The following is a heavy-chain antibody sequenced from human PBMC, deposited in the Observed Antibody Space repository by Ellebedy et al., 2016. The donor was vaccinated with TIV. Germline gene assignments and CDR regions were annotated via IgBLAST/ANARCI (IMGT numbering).Heavy chain of an antibody. Sequence: PGGSLRLSCAASGFTFSDYYMSWIRQAPGKGLVWVSRINSDGSSTSYADSVKGRFTISRDNAKNMLYLQMNSLRAEDTAVYYCARGGGEWFGEFTPDYWGQGTLVTVSS. D-gene: IGHD3-10*01. CDR1: GFTFSDYY. CDR3: ARGGGEWFGEFTPDY. CDR2: INSDGSST. V-gene: IGHV3-74*01. J-gene: IGHJ4*02.